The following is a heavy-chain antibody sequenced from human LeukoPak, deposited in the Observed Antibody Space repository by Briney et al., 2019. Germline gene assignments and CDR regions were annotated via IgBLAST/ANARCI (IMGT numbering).Heavy chain of an antibody. Sequence: ASVKVSCKASGYTFTDYYMHWVRQAPGQGLEWMGWINPNNDDTNYAQKLQGRVTMTTDTSTSTAYMELRSLRSDDTAVYYCARDRGYQPLSGNYWGQGTLVTVSS. D-gene: IGHD2-2*01. CDR1: GYTFTDYY. V-gene: IGHV1-18*04. CDR2: INPNNDDT. CDR3: ARDRGYQPLSGNY. J-gene: IGHJ4*02.